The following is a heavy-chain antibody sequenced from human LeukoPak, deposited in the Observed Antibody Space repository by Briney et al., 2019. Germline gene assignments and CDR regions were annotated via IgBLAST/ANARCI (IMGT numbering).Heavy chain of an antibody. CDR2: ISSSSSYI. J-gene: IGHJ4*02. D-gene: IGHD6-19*01. Sequence: GGSLRLSCAASGFTFDDYGMNWVRQAPGKGLEWVSPISSSSSYIYYADSVKGRFTISRDNAKNSLYLQMNSLRAEDTAVYYCAGGIAVAADYWGQGTLVTVSS. V-gene: IGHV3-21*01. CDR1: GFTFDDYG. CDR3: AGGIAVAADY.